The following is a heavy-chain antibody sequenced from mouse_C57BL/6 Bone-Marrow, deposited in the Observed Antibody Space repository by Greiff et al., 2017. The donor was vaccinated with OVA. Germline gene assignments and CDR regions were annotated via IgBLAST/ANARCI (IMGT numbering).Heavy chain of an antibody. CDR1: GYTFTSYW. V-gene: IGHV1-64*01. CDR2: IHPNSGST. CDR3: AAGDKEWYFDV. J-gene: IGHJ1*03. D-gene: IGHD6-1*01. Sequence: QVQLQQSGAELVKPGASVKLSCKASGYTFTSYWMHWVKQRPGQGLEWIGMIHPNSGSTNYNEKFKSKATLTVDKSSSTAYMQLSSLTSEDSAVYYCAAGDKEWYFDVWGTGTTVTVSS.